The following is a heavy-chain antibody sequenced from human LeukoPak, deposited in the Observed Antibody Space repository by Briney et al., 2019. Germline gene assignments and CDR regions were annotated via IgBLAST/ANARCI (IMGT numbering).Heavy chain of an antibody. V-gene: IGHV3-23*01. CDR1: GFTFSNYA. CDR2: ISANFGST. J-gene: IGHJ4*02. Sequence: GGSLRLSCAASGFTFSNYAMTWVRQAPGKGLEWVSTISANFGSTYYADSLKGRFTISRDNSKNTLYLQMNSLRAEDTAVYYCAKDLGYCSVASCFFDYWGQGTLVTVSS. CDR3: AKDLGYCSVASCFFDY. D-gene: IGHD2-15*01.